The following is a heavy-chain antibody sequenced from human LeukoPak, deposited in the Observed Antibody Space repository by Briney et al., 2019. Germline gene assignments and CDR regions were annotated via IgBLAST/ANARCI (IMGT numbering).Heavy chain of an antibody. D-gene: IGHD3-9*01. Sequence: ASVNVSCKVSGYTLTELSMHWVRQAPGKGLEWMGGFDPEDGETIYAQKFQGRVTMTEDTSTGTAYMELSSLRSEDTAVYYCATDLADYDILTGQAPFDPWGQGTLVTVSS. CDR2: FDPEDGET. CDR1: GYTLTELS. J-gene: IGHJ5*02. V-gene: IGHV1-24*01. CDR3: ATDLADYDILTGQAPFDP.